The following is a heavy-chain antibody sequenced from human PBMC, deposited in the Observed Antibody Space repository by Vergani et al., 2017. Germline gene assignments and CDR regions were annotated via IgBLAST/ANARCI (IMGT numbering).Heavy chain of an antibody. D-gene: IGHD6-19*01. V-gene: IGHV1-2*02. CDR1: GYTFTGYY. Sequence: QVQLVQSGAEVKKPGASVKVSCKASGYTFTGYYMHWVRQAPGQGLEWMGWINPNSGGTNYAQKFQGRVTMTRDTSINTAYMELSRLRSDDTAVYYCAGDTFPYYSSGWSTSDYWGQGTLVTVSS. CDR2: INPNSGGT. J-gene: IGHJ4*02. CDR3: AGDTFPYYSSGWSTSDY.